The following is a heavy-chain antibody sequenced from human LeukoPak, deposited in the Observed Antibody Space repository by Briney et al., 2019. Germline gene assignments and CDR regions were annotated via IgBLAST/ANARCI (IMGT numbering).Heavy chain of an antibody. Sequence: GGSLRLSCAASGFTFSSYGMHWVRQAPGKGLEWVAFIRYDGSIKYYVDSVKGRFTISRDNSKNTLYLQMNSLRAVDTAVFYFAKDQRGGVVYWGQGTLVTVSS. CDR1: GFTFSSYG. D-gene: IGHD2-21*01. CDR3: AKDQRGGVVY. CDR2: IRYDGSIK. J-gene: IGHJ4*02. V-gene: IGHV3-30*02.